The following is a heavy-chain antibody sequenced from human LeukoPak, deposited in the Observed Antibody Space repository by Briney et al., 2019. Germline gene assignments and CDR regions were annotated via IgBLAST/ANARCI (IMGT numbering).Heavy chain of an antibody. D-gene: IGHD2/OR15-2a*01. V-gene: IGHV1-69*01. Sequence: SVKVSCKASGGTFSSYAISWVRQASGQGLEWMGGIIPIFGTANYAQKFQGRVTITADESTSTAYMELSSLRSEDTAVYYCARAPLSLSPEEFDYWGQGTLVTVSS. CDR3: ARAPLSLSPEEFDY. CDR1: GGTFSSYA. J-gene: IGHJ4*02. CDR2: IIPIFGTA.